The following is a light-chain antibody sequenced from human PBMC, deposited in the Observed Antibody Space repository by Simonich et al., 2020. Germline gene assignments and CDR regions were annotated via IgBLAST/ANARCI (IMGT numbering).Light chain of an antibody. V-gene: IGKV3-15*01. CDR2: GAS. CDR3: QQYNNWPRT. Sequence: IVMTQSPATLSVSPGERATLSCSASQSVSSNLACYQQKPGQAPRLLINGASTRATGIPARFSGSGSGTEFTRTISSMQSEDFAVYYCQQYNNWPRTFGQGTKVEIK. J-gene: IGKJ1*01. CDR1: QSVSSN.